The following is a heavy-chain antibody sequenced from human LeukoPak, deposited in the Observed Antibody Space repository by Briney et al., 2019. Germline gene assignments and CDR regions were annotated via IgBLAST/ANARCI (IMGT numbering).Heavy chain of an antibody. CDR1: GFTFSSYA. CDR2: ISGSGHTT. CDR3: AKDPAYLWFGELPL. V-gene: IGHV3-23*01. Sequence: GGSLRLSCAASGFTFSSYAMSWVRQAPGKGLEWVSDISGSGHTTNYADSVKGRFTISRDNSKNTLYLQMNSLRAEDTAVYFCAKDPAYLWFGELPLWGPGTLVTVSS. D-gene: IGHD3-10*01. J-gene: IGHJ4*02.